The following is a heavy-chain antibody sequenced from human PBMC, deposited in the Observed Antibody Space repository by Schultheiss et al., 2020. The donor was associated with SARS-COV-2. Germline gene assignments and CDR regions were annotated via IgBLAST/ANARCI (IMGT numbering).Heavy chain of an antibody. V-gene: IGHV4-39*07. CDR2: IYYSGST. D-gene: IGHD3-16*01. Sequence: SETLSLTCTVSGGSISSSSYYWSWIRQPPGKGLEWIGSIYYSGSTYYNPSLKSRVTISVDTSKNQFSLKLSSVTAADTAVYYCAYREGPWGLRSIFGDYWGQGTLVTVSS. J-gene: IGHJ4*02. CDR3: AYREGPWGLRSIFGDY. CDR1: GGSISSSSYY.